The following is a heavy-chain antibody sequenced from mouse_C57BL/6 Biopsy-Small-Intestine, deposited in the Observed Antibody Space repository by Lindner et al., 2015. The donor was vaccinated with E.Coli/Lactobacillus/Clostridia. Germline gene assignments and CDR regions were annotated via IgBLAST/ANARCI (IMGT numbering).Heavy chain of an antibody. J-gene: IGHJ4*01. Sequence: SVKVSCKTSGYMFREYGISWMRQAPGQGLEWMGWISGHNGNTQYARKFQGRLTMTTDTSTSTAYMEMRSLRLDDTAVYYCARYFDPDYWGQGTLVTVSS. CDR2: ISGHNGNT. CDR1: GYMFREYG. CDR3: ARYFDPDY. V-gene: IGHV14-4*02.